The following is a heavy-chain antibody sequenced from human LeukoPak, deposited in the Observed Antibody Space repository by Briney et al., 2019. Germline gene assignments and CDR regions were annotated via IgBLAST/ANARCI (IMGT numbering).Heavy chain of an antibody. J-gene: IGHJ4*02. CDR2: ISRSGSTV. D-gene: IGHD3-22*01. CDR1: GFTFSSYE. V-gene: IGHV3-48*03. Sequence: GGSLRLSCAASGFTFSSYEMNWVRQAPGKGLEWVSYISRSGSTVYYADSVKGRFTISRDNAKNSLYLQMNSLRAEDTAVYYCARDGSNYYDSSGYYDYWGQGTLVTVSS. CDR3: ARDGSNYYDSSGYYDY.